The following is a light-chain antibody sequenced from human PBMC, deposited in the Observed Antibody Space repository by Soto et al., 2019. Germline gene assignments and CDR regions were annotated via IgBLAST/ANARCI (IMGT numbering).Light chain of an antibody. Sequence: DIQMTLSRSTLSASVGDRVTITCRASQSIVGWLAWYQQKPGKAPKLLIYDASSLESGVPSRFSGSRSGTEFTLAFSSLQPDDFATYYCQQWATFGQGTKVDIK. J-gene: IGKJ1*01. CDR2: DAS. CDR3: QQWAT. V-gene: IGKV1-5*01. CDR1: QSIVGW.